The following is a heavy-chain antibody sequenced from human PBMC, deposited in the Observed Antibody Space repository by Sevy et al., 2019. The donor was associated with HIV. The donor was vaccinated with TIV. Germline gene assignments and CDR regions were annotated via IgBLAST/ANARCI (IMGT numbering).Heavy chain of an antibody. CDR2: IRYDGSNK. Sequence: GGSLRLSCAASGFTFSSYAMNWVRQAPGKGLEWVAFIRYDGSNKYYADSVKGRFTISRDNSKNTLYLKMNSLRAEDTAVYYCAKGPSPMITFGGVADYWGQGTLVTVSS. CDR3: AKGPSPMITFGGVADY. J-gene: IGHJ4*02. D-gene: IGHD3-16*01. CDR1: GFTFSSYA. V-gene: IGHV3-30*02.